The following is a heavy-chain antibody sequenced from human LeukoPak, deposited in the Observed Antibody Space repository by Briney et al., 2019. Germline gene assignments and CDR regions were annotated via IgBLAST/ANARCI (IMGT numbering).Heavy chain of an antibody. J-gene: IGHJ5*02. CDR3: ARESIAARQNWFDP. D-gene: IGHD6-6*01. Sequence: ASVKVSCKASGYTFTSYDINWVRQATGQGLEWMGWMNPNSGNTGYAQKFQGRVTMTRNTSISTAYMELSRLRSDDTAVYYCARESIAARQNWFDPWGQGTLVTVSS. CDR2: MNPNSGNT. V-gene: IGHV1-8*01. CDR1: GYTFTSYD.